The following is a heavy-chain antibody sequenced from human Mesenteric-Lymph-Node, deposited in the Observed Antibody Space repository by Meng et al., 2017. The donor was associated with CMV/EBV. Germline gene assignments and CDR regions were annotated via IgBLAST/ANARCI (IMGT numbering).Heavy chain of an antibody. CDR2: ISRDGSTT. Sequence: GESLKISCAASGFTFSEYWMHWVRQAQGKGLVWVSGISRDGSTTNYADSVKGRFTVSRDNAKNMLYLQMHSLRAGDTAVYYCARSYTNIPLDSWGQGTLVTVSS. CDR3: ARSYTNIPLDS. D-gene: IGHD2-21*01. V-gene: IGHV3-74*01. CDR1: GFTFSEYW. J-gene: IGHJ4*02.